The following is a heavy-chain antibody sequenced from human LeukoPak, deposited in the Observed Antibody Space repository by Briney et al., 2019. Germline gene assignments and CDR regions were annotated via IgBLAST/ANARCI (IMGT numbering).Heavy chain of an antibody. V-gene: IGHV1-2*02. D-gene: IGHD5-18*01. Sequence: VASVKVSCKDSGYTFTGYYMHWVRQAPGQGLEWMGWIIPNSGGTNNAQKFQGRVTMTRDTSISTAYMELSRLRSDDTAVYFCARDLGDIQLWPGSWGQGTLVTASS. CDR3: ARDLGDIQLWPGS. J-gene: IGHJ5*02. CDR2: IIPNSGGT. CDR1: GYTFTGYY.